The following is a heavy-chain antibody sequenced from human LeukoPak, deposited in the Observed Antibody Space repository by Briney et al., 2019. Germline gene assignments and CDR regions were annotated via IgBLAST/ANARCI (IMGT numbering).Heavy chain of an antibody. Sequence: PSETLSLTCTVSGGSISSYYWSWIRQPPGKGLEWIGEINHSGSTNYNPSLKSRVTISVDTSKNQFSLKLSSVTAADTAVYYCARGYPPFPDIVVVPAAPPTNWFDPWGQGTLVTVSS. V-gene: IGHV4-34*01. CDR3: ARGYPPFPDIVVVPAAPPTNWFDP. CDR2: INHSGST. D-gene: IGHD2-2*01. CDR1: GGSISSYY. J-gene: IGHJ5*02.